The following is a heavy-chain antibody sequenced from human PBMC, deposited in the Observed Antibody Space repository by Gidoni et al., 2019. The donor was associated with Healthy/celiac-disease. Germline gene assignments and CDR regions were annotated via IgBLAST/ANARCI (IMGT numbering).Heavy chain of an antibody. CDR2: IIPIFGTA. J-gene: IGHJ4*02. CDR3: ARDPLGYYFDY. V-gene: IGHV1-69*06. CDR1: GGTVSSYA. Sequence: QVQLVQSGAEVKKPGSSVKVACKASGGTVSSYAISWVRQAPGHGLEWMGGIIPIFGTAHYAQKFQGRFTITADKSTSTAYMELSSLRSEDTAVYYCARDPLGYYFDYWGQGTLVTVSS.